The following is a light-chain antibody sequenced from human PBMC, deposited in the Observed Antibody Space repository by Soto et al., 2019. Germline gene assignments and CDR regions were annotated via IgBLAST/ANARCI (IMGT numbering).Light chain of an antibody. CDR3: QQRGDWPPIT. Sequence: EIVLTQSPATLSLSPGDRAILSCRASQSVSTFLAWFQQKPGQPPRLLIYNASNRTTGIPARFSGSGSGTDFTLTISSLEPEDFAVYYCQQRGDWPPITFGQGTRLEIK. CDR2: NAS. CDR1: QSVSTF. J-gene: IGKJ5*01. V-gene: IGKV3-11*01.